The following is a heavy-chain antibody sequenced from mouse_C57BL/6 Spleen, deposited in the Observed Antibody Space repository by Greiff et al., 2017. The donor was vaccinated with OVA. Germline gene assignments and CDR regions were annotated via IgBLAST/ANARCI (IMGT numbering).Heavy chain of an antibody. CDR1: GYTFTDYY. J-gene: IGHJ2*01. V-gene: IGHV1-26*01. D-gene: IGHD1-1*01. CDR3: ARRDYYGSSYRLDY. Sequence: EVQLQQSGPELVKPGASVKISCKASGYTFTDYYMNWVKQSHGKSLEWIGDINPNNGGTSYNQKFKGKATLTVDKSSSTAYMELRSLTSEDSAVYYCARRDYYGSSYRLDYWGQGTTLTVSS. CDR2: INPNNGGT.